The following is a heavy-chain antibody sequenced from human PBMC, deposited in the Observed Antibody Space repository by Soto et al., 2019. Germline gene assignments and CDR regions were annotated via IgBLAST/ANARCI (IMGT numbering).Heavy chain of an antibody. CDR2: INPNSGDT. CDR3: ARGLYSAQAFFDY. CDR1: GYTFTGYY. J-gene: IGHJ4*02. Sequence: AAVKVSCKTSGYTFTGYYMHWLRQTPGQGCEWMGWINPNSGDTNYPPKFQGRVTMTGDTSISTAYMELSRLRSDDTAVYFCARGLYSAQAFFDYWGQGTLVTVSS. D-gene: IGHD1-26*01. V-gene: IGHV1-2*02.